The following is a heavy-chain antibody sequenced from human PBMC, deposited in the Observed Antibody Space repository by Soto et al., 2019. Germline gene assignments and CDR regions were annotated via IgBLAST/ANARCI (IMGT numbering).Heavy chain of an antibody. J-gene: IGHJ6*02. CDR1: GFTFSSYA. D-gene: IGHD6-6*01. Sequence: GSLRLSCAASGFTFSSYAMSWVRQAPGKGLEWVSAISGSGGSTYYADSVKGRFTISRDNSKNTLYLQMNSLRAEDTAVYYCAKNEYSSSTRSYYYYYYGMDVWGQGTTVTVSS. CDR3: AKNEYSSSTRSYYYYYYGMDV. CDR2: ISGSGGST. V-gene: IGHV3-23*01.